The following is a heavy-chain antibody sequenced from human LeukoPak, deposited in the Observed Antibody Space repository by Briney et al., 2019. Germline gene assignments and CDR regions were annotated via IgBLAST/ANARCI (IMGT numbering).Heavy chain of an antibody. V-gene: IGHV3-23*01. CDR2: ISGSGSST. D-gene: IGHD3-22*01. J-gene: IGHJ3*02. CDR3: AKAKITLIVVANPNSGALDI. Sequence: GGSLRLSCAASGFTFSSYAMTWVRQAPGKGLEYVSGISGSGSSTYSADSVKGRFTISRDNSNNTLYLQMNSLRAEDTALYYCAKAKITLIVVANPNSGALDIWGQGTMVTVSS. CDR1: GFTFSSYA.